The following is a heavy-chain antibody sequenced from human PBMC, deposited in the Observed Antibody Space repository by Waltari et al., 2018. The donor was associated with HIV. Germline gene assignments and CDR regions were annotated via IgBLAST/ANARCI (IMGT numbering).Heavy chain of an antibody. V-gene: IGHV1-2*02. J-gene: IGHJ4*02. CDR1: GYNFAGFY. D-gene: IGHD3-16*01. CDR3: ARGLGSGGFGGVPGD. Sequence: QVQLVQSGAEVKKPGASVKVSCKASGYNFAGFYMHWVRQAPGQGLEWMGCMKGYSGGPENAQKFQGRVTRTRDNSISTAYMELTSLTTEDTAVYFWARGLGSGGFGGVPGDWGQGTLVAVSS. CDR2: MKGYSGGP.